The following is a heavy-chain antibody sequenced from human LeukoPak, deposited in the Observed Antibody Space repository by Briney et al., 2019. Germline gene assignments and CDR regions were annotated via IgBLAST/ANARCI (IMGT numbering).Heavy chain of an antibody. V-gene: IGHV4-4*07. J-gene: IGHJ3*02. CDR2: FHISGST. Sequence: SETLSLTCTVSGASISSHYWSWIRQPAGKGLEWIGRFHISGSTNYNPSLNSRVTMSIDTSKNQFSLRLRSVTAADTAVYYCVRGASCLGGSCYSGDAFDIWGQGTLVTVSS. CDR3: VRGASCLGGSCYSGDAFDI. CDR1: GASISSHY. D-gene: IGHD2-15*01.